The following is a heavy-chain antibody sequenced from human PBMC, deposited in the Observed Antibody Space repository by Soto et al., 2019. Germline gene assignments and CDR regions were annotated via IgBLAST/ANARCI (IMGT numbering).Heavy chain of an antibody. CDR3: ARATADSSSYHRNHHYYYGMDV. D-gene: IGHD6-6*01. CDR1: GYTFTGYY. Sequence: ASVKVSCKASGYTFTGYYMHWARQAPGQGLEWMGWINPNSGGTNYAQKFQGWVTMTRDTSISTAYMELSRLRSDDTAVYYCARATADSSSYHRNHHYYYGMDVWGQGTTVTGSS. CDR2: INPNSGGT. V-gene: IGHV1-2*04. J-gene: IGHJ6*01.